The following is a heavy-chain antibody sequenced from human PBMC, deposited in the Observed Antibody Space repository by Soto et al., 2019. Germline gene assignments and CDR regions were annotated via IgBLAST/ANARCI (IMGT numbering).Heavy chain of an antibody. J-gene: IGHJ4*02. CDR2: ISSAGDKI. V-gene: IGHV3-48*01. D-gene: IGHD5-18*01. Sequence: GGSLRLSCGASGFDLSNYGMNWVRQAPGKGLQWVSYISSAGDKIYYADSVKGRFTISRDNAKNSLYLQMNSLSAEDTAVYYCARDELPYSYGSLPFVWGQGTQVTVSS. CDR1: GFDLSNYG. CDR3: ARDELPYSYGSLPFV.